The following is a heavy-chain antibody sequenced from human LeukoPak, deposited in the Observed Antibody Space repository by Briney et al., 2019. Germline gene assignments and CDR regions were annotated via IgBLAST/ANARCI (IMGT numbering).Heavy chain of an antibody. CDR3: ARYYGSGIPFTDY. J-gene: IGHJ4*02. Sequence: SQTLSLTCTVSGGSISSGSYYWSWIRQPAGKGLEWIGRIYTSGSTNYNPSLKSRVTISVDTSKNQFSLKLSSVTAADTAVYYCARYYGSGIPFTDYWGQGTLVTVSS. CDR1: GGSISSGSYY. D-gene: IGHD3-10*01. V-gene: IGHV4-61*02. CDR2: IYTSGST.